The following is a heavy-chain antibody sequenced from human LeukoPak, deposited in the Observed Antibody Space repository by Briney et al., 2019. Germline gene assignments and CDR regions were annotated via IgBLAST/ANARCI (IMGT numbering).Heavy chain of an antibody. Sequence: GSLRLSCAASGFTFSSYGMSWVRQAPGKGLEWVSAIRGSGSSTYYADSVKGRFTISRDNSKNTLYLQMNSLRAEDTALYYCAKDRGYVDTAMVSRSYFDYWGQGTLVTVSS. CDR3: AKDRGYVDTAMVSRSYFDY. J-gene: IGHJ4*02. V-gene: IGHV3-23*01. D-gene: IGHD5-18*01. CDR1: GFTFSSYG. CDR2: IRGSGSST.